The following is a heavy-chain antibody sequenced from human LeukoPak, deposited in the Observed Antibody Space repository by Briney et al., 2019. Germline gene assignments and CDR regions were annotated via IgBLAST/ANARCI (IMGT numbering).Heavy chain of an antibody. Sequence: PSETLSLTCTVSGYSISSGYYWGWIRRPPGKGLEWIGSIYHSGSTYYNPSLKGRVTISVDTSKNQFSLKLSSVTPEDTAVYYCARNPIQLWSTSFDYWGQGTLVTVSS. V-gene: IGHV4-38-2*02. CDR3: ARNPIQLWSTSFDY. J-gene: IGHJ4*02. D-gene: IGHD5-18*01. CDR1: GYSISSGYY. CDR2: IYHSGST.